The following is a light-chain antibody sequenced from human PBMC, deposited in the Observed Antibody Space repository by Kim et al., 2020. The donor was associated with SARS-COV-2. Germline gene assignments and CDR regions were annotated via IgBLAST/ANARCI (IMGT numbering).Light chain of an antibody. CDR2: DAS. V-gene: IGKV3-11*01. CDR1: QSVSSY. J-gene: IGKJ1*01. CDR3: QQRSNWPGT. Sequence: LSPGEGATLSGRASQSVSSYLAGYQQKPGQAPRLLIYDASNRATGSPARFSGSGSGTDFTLTISSLEPEDFAVYYCQQRSNWPGTFGQGTKVDIK.